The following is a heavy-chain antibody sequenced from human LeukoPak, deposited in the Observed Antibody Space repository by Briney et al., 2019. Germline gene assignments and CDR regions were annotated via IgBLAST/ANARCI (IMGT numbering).Heavy chain of an antibody. D-gene: IGHD1-26*01. CDR3: ARDEYSGSFKASFDY. CDR1: GFNFDDYV. CDR2: INWNGGSR. J-gene: IGHJ4*02. Sequence: GRSLKLSCEASGFNFDDYVMSWVRQAPGQGLEWVSGINWNGGSRGYADYVKGRFTISRDTAKNSLYLQMNSLRAEDTAVYYCARDEYSGSFKASFDYWGQGTLVTVSS. V-gene: IGHV3-20*04.